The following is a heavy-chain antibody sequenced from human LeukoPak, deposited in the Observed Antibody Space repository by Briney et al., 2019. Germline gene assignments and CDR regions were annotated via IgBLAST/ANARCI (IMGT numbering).Heavy chain of an antibody. V-gene: IGHV4-4*02. CDR3: ARDESENSLNAFDI. D-gene: IGHD1/OR15-1a*01. CDR1: GGSISSSNW. CDR2: IYHSGST. Sequence: SETLSLTCAVSGGSISSSNWWSWVRQPPGKGLEWIGEIYHSGSTNYNPPLKSRVTISVDKSKNQFSLKLSSVTAADTAVYYCARDESENSLNAFDIWGQGTMVTVSS. J-gene: IGHJ3*02.